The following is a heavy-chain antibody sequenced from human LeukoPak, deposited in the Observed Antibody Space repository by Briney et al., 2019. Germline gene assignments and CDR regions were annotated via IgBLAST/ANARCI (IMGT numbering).Heavy chain of an antibody. D-gene: IGHD5-18*01. V-gene: IGHV1-18*01. CDR1: AYTFTIYG. CDR2: ISAYNGNT. Sequence: ASVKLSFNACAYTFTIYGDSWVRQAPGQGLEWMGWISAYNGNTNYAQKLQGRVTMTTDTSTSTAYMELRSLRSDDTAVYYCASSTVDTAMVTGLDYWGQGTLVTVSS. CDR3: ASSTVDTAMVTGLDY. J-gene: IGHJ4*02.